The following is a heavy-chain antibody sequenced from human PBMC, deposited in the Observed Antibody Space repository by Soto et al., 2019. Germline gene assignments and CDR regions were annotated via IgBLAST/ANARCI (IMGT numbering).Heavy chain of an antibody. V-gene: IGHV3-21*01. J-gene: IGHJ3*02. CDR1: GFTFSSYS. D-gene: IGHD6-13*01. CDR2: ISSSSSYI. CDR3: ARGHRIAALSGAFDI. Sequence: GGSLRLSCAASGFTFSSYSMNWVRQAPGKGLEWVSSISSSSSYIYYADSVKGRFTISRDNAKNSLYLQMNSLRAEDTAVYYCARGHRIAALSGAFDIWGQGTMVTVSS.